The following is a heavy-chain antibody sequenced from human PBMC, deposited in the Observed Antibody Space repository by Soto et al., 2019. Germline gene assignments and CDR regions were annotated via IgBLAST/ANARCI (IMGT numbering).Heavy chain of an antibody. Sequence: SETLSLTCTVSGGSIGSSSYYWGWIRQPPGKGLEWIGSIYYSGSTYYNPSLKSRVTISVDTSKNQFSLKLSSVTAADTAVYYCARGYGAFDIWGQGTMVTVSS. CDR2: IYYSGST. CDR3: ARGYGAFDI. J-gene: IGHJ3*02. V-gene: IGHV4-39*01. CDR1: GGSIGSSSYY. D-gene: IGHD5-12*01.